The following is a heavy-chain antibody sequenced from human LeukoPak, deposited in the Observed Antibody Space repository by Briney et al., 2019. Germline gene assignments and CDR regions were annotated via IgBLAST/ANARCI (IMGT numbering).Heavy chain of an antibody. Sequence: QPGGSLRLSCAASGFTFSSYAMSWVRQAPGKGLEWVSTISGSGDSTYYADSVKGRFTISRDNSKNTLYLQMNSLRAEDTALYYCAKSGVYSYGHGGCDYWGQGTLVTVSS. CDR2: ISGSGDST. CDR1: GFTFSSYA. V-gene: IGHV3-23*01. J-gene: IGHJ4*02. D-gene: IGHD5-18*01. CDR3: AKSGVYSYGHGGCDY.